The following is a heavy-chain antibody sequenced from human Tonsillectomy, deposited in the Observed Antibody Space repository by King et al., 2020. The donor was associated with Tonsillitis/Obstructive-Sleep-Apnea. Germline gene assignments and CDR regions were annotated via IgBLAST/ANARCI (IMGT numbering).Heavy chain of an antibody. CDR2: IYHSGST. V-gene: IGHV4-4*02. J-gene: IGHJ4*02. CDR3: ARTAEYGRGRHPDY. D-gene: IGHD4-17*01. CDR1: GGSISSSNW. Sequence: QLQESGPGLVKPSGTLSLTCAVTGGSISSSNWWSWVRQPPGKGLEWIGEIYHSGSTNYNPSLKSRVTMSVDKSKNQFSLRLSSVTAADTAVYYCARTAEYGRGRHPDYWGQGTLVTVSS.